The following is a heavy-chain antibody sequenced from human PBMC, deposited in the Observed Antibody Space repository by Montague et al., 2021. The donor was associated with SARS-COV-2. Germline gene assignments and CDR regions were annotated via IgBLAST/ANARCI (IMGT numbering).Heavy chain of an antibody. CDR3: ARIKWELLSSYVYGMDV. J-gene: IGHJ6*02. CDR2: IDWDDDK. Sequence: PALETPTQTLTLTCTFSGFSLSTSGMCVSWIRQPPGKALGWLALIDWDDDKYYSTSLKTRLTISKDTSKNQVVLTMTNMDPVDTATYYCARIKWELLSSYVYGMDVWGQGTTVTVSS. D-gene: IGHD1-26*01. CDR1: GFSLSTSGMC. V-gene: IGHV2-70*01.